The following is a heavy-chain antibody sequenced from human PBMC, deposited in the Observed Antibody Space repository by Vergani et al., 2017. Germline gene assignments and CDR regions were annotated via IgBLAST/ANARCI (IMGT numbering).Heavy chain of an antibody. J-gene: IGHJ2*01. CDR1: GGSISSYY. D-gene: IGHD6-13*01. CDR3: ARDSAAAAAREGLYWYFDL. CDR2: IYYSGST. V-gene: IGHV4-59*01. Sequence: QVQLQESGPGLVKPSETLSLTCTVSGGSISSYYWSWIRQPPGKGLEWIGYIYYSGSTNYNPSLKRRVTISVDTSKNQFSLKLSSVTAADTAGYYCARDSAAAAAREGLYWYFDLWGRGTLVTVSS.